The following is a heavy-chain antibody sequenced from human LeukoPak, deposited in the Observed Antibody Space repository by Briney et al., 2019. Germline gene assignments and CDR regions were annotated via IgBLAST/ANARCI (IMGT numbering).Heavy chain of an antibody. CDR1: GFTFSSYW. J-gene: IGHJ4*02. Sequence: GGSLRLSCAASGFTFSSYWMHWVRQAPGKGLVWVSRINSDGNSTSYADSVKGRFTISRDNAKNTLYLQMNSLRAEDTAVYYCARDPAYGDYVYDYWGQGTLVTVSS. V-gene: IGHV3-74*01. CDR2: INSDGNST. CDR3: ARDPAYGDYVYDY. D-gene: IGHD4-17*01.